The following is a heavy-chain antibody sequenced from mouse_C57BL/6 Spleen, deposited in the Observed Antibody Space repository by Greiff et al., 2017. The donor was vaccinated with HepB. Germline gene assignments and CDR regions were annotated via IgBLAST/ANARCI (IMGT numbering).Heavy chain of an antibody. V-gene: IGHV1-69*01. CDR2: IDPSDSYT. J-gene: IGHJ1*03. CDR1: GYTFTSYW. CDR3: ARVGSTTVLDV. D-gene: IGHD1-1*01. Sequence: QVQLQQPGAELVMPGASVKLSCKASGYTFTSYWMHWVKQRLGQGLEWIGEIDPSDSYTNYNQKFKGKSTFTVDKSSSTAYMQLSSLTSEDSAVYYCARVGSTTVLDVWGTGTTVTVSS.